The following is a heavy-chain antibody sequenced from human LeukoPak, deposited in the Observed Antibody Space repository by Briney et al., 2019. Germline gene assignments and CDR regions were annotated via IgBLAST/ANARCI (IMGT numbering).Heavy chain of an antibody. CDR3: ARVDKSSGLFDY. D-gene: IGHD2-2*03. J-gene: IGHJ4*02. Sequence: SVKVSCKASGGTFSSYAISWVRQAPGQGLEWMGGIIPIFGTANYAQKFQGRVTITADESTNTLYMELSSLRSDDTAVYYCARVDKSSGLFDYWGQGTLVTVSS. CDR1: GGTFSSYA. CDR2: IIPIFGTA. V-gene: IGHV1-69*13.